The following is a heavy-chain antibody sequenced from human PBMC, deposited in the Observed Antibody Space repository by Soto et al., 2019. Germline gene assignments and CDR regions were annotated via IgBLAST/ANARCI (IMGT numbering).Heavy chain of an antibody. CDR3: ARDPGYSSGWYDAFDI. J-gene: IGHJ3*02. CDR2: IYYSGST. V-gene: IGHV4-59*01. CDR1: GGSISSYY. Sequence: QVQLQESGPGLVKPSETLSLTCTVSGGSISSYYWSWIRQPPGKGLEWIGYIYYSGSTNYNPSLKSRVTISVDTSKNQFSLKLSSVTAADTAMYYCARDPGYSSGWYDAFDIWGQGTMVTVSS. D-gene: IGHD6-19*01.